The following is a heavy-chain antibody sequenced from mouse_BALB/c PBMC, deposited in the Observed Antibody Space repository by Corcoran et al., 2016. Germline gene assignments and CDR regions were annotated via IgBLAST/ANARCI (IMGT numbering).Heavy chain of an antibody. Sequence: LVKTGASVKISCKASGYSFTGYYMHWVKQSHGKSLEWIGYISCYNGATSYNQKFKGKATFTVDTSSSTAYMQFNSLTSEDSAVYYCASGLLRNAMDYWGQGTSVTVSS. V-gene: IGHV1S34*01. J-gene: IGHJ4*01. D-gene: IGHD1-1*01. CDR1: GYSFTGYY. CDR3: ASGLLRNAMDY. CDR2: ISCYNGAT.